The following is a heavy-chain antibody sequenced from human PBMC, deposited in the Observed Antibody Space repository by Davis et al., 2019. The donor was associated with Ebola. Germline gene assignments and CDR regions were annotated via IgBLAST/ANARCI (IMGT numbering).Heavy chain of an antibody. CDR2: IRYDGSDE. V-gene: IGHV3-30*02. CDR3: ASSGYNSGWTRHAFDI. D-gene: IGHD6-19*01. CDR1: GFTFSSYG. Sequence: GESLKISCAASGFTFSSYGMHWVRQAPGKGLEWVAFIRYDGSDENYADSVKGRFTISRDNSKNTLYVQMNSLRVEDTAVYYCASSGYNSGWTRHAFDIWGQGTMVTVSS. J-gene: IGHJ3*02.